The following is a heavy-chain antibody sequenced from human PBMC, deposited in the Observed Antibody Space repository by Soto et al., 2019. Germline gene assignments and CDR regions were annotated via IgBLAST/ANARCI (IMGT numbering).Heavy chain of an antibody. CDR1: GFPFSSYS. CDR3: ARDIGYCSGGSCYSGL. J-gene: IGHJ4*02. V-gene: IGHV3-21*01. D-gene: IGHD2-15*01. CDR2: ISSSSSYI. Sequence: PGGSLRLSCAASGFPFSSYSMNWVRQAPGKGLEWVSSISSSSSYIYYADSVKGRFTISRDNAKNSLYLQMNSLRAEDTAVYYCARDIGYCSGGSCYSGLWGQGTLVTVSS.